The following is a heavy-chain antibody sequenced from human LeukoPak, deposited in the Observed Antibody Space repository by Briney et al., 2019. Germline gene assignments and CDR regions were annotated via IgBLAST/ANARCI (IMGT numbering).Heavy chain of an antibody. CDR3: ARRSSLDY. D-gene: IGHD6-13*01. CDR1: GFIFSDYY. CDR2: IGPSGNTI. J-gene: IGHJ4*02. Sequence: GGSLRLSCAASGFIFSDYYMSWIRQAPGKGLEWVSYIGPSGNTILHADSVKGRFTVSRDNAKNSLYLQMNSLRAEDTAVYYCARRSSLDYCGQGTLVTVSS. V-gene: IGHV3-11*01.